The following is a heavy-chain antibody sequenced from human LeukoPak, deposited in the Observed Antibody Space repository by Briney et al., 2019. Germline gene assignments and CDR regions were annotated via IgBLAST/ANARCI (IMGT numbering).Heavy chain of an antibody. CDR2: ISSSSSYT. Sequence: GGPLRLSCAASGFTFSDYYMSWIRQAPGKGLEWVSYISSSSSYTNYADSVKGRFTISRDNAKNSLYLQMNSLRAEDTAVYYCASCSRDGYNSDYWGQGTLVTVSS. CDR3: ASCSRDGYNSDY. V-gene: IGHV3-11*03. D-gene: IGHD5-24*01. CDR1: GFTFSDYY. J-gene: IGHJ4*02.